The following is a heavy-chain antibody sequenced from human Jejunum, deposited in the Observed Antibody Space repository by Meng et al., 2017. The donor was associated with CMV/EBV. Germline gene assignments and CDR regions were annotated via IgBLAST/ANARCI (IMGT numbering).Heavy chain of an antibody. CDR3: ARANNGYGD. CDR1: GYHFTTYG. J-gene: IGHJ4*02. Sequence: YCRASGYHFTTYGVHWVRQAPGQSLEWMGWINPGSDNTRYSQKFQGRLTITRDTSASIVYMDLRSLTFEDTAVYYCARANNGYGDWGQGTLVTVSS. CDR2: INPGSDNT. V-gene: IGHV1-3*01. D-gene: IGHD5-12*01.